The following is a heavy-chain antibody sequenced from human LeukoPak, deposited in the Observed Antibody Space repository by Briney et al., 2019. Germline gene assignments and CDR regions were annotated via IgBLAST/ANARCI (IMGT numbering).Heavy chain of an antibody. D-gene: IGHD5-18*01. CDR2: ISSSGSTI. V-gene: IGHV3-48*04. J-gene: IGHJ6*03. CDR1: GFTFSSYA. Sequence: GGSLRLSCAASGFTFSSYAMSWVRQAPGKGLEWVSYISSSGSTIYYADSVKGRFTISRDNAKNALYLQMNSLRAEDTAVYYGAKPPRGYPYYSYYMAVWGKGTTVTVPS. CDR3: AKPPRGYPYYSYYMAV.